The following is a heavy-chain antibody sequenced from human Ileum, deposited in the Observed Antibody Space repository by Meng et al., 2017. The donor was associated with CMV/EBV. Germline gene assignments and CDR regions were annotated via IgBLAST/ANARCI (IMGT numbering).Heavy chain of an antibody. V-gene: IGHV4-38-2*02. CDR2: IFRTGTT. CDR3: TRGPGQAATSVGP. J-gene: IGHJ5*02. D-gene: IGHD2-15*01. Sequence: SETLSLTCTVSGYSVSNGAYWGWIRQPPGKEPEFIGSIFRTGTTFVNPSLETRVSLAVDTSKTQFSLRLTSVTAADTAVYYCTRGPGQAATSVGPWGQGILVTVSS. CDR1: GYSVSNGAY.